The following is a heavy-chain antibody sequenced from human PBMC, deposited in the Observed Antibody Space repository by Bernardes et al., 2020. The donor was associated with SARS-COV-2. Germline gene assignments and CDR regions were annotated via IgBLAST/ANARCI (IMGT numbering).Heavy chain of an antibody. CDR3: SRDWDTTRRPDY. CDR2: ISSNSDYI. Sequence: GGSLRLSCTASGFSLSSFAMNWVRQAPGKGLEWVSSISSNSDYIFYSDSVRGRFTISRDNADDSLYLQMNSLRVEDTAVYYCSRDWDTTRRPDYWGQGTLVTVSS. CDR1: GFSLSSFA. D-gene: IGHD5-18*01. V-gene: IGHV3-21*01. J-gene: IGHJ4*02.